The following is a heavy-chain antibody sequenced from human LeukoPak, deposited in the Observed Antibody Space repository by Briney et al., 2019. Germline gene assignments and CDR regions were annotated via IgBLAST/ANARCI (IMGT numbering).Heavy chain of an antibody. V-gene: IGHV3-30*02. CDR3: AKSRIVVVPAAISY. J-gene: IGHJ4*02. Sequence: RGSLRLSCAASGFTFSSYGMHWVRQAPGRGLEWVAFIRYDGSNKYYADSVKGRFTISRDNSKNTLYLQMNSLRAEDTAVYYCAKSRIVVVPAAISYWGQGTLVTVSS. D-gene: IGHD2-2*01. CDR1: GFTFSSYG. CDR2: IRYDGSNK.